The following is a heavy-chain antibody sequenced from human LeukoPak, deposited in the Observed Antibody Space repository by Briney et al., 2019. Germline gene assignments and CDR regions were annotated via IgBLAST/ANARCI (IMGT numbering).Heavy chain of an antibody. CDR3: AKDANFLRSSGYLIPIDF. J-gene: IGHJ4*02. D-gene: IGHD3-22*01. V-gene: IGHV3-23*01. Sequence: GGSLRLSCAASGFTFSRNAMNWVRQAPGKGLEWVAAISGNGLGTYYADSVKGRFNISRDNSRNTLYLHMNSLRIEDTAFYYCAKDANFLRSSGYLIPIDFWGQGILVTVSS. CDR2: ISGNGLGT. CDR1: GFTFSRNA.